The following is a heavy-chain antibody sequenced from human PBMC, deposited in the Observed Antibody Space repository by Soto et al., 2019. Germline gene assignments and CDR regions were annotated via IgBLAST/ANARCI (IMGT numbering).Heavy chain of an antibody. CDR1: GFTFSSYA. V-gene: IGHV3-23*01. J-gene: IGHJ6*02. CDR2: ISGSGGNT. D-gene: IGHD1-1*01. Sequence: EVQLLESGGGLVQPGGSLRLSCAASGFTFSSYAMTWVRQAPGKGLEWVSTISGSGGNTYFADAVKGRFNISRDNSKNTLHLQMSSLRAEDTAIYYCAKDQKGGNYYYSGMDVWGQGTTVTVSS. CDR3: AKDQKGGNYYYSGMDV.